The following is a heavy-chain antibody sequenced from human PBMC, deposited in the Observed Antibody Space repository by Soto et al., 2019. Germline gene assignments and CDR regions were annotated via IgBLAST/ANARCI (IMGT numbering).Heavy chain of an antibody. CDR1: GGSIRSGDYY. V-gene: IGHV4-30-4*01. J-gene: IGHJ6*02. D-gene: IGHD2-2*01. CDR3: ARDRYQLLFGNYYYYGMDV. CDR2: IYYSGST. Sequence: SETLSLHCTVSGGSIRSGDYYRSWIRQPPGKGMEWIGYIYYSGSTYYNPSLKSRVTMSVDTSKNQFSLKLSSVTAADTAVYYCARDRYQLLFGNYYYYGMDVWGQGTTVTV.